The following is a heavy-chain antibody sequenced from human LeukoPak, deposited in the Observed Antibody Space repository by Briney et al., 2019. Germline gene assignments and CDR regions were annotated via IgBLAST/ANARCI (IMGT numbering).Heavy chain of an antibody. J-gene: IGHJ4*02. CDR3: ARDPGITGTTGYFDY. D-gene: IGHD1-20*01. V-gene: IGHV1-46*01. CDR1: GYTFTSYY. CDR2: INPSGGST. Sequence: GASVTVSCTASGYTFTSYYMHWVRQAPGLGLEWMGIINPSGGSTSYAQKFQGRVTMTRDTSTSTVYMELSSLRSEDTAVYYCARDPGITGTTGYFDYWGQGTLVTVSS.